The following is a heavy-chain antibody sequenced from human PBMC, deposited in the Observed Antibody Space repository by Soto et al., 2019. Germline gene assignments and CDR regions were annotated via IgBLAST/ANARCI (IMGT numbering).Heavy chain of an antibody. J-gene: IGHJ4*02. D-gene: IGHD5-12*01. CDR2: ISYDGSNK. CDR3: AKDRGGYNDYFDY. V-gene: IGHV3-30*18. CDR1: GFTFSSYG. Sequence: LRLSCAASGFTFSSYGMHWVRQAPGKGLEWVAVISYDGSNKYYADSVKGRFTISRDNSKNTLYLQMNSLRAEDTAVYYCAKDRGGYNDYFDYWGQGTLVTVSS.